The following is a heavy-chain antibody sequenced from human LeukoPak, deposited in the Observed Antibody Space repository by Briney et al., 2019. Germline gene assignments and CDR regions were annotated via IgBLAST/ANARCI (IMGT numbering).Heavy chain of an antibody. J-gene: IGHJ6*03. CDR2: ILPIFGTA. CDR3: ARGARITMVRGVITEGYYYYYMDV. D-gene: IGHD3-10*01. Sequence: SVKVSCKASGGTFSSYAISWVRQAPGQGLEEMGGILPIFGTANYAQKFQSRVTITTDESTSTAYMELSSPRSEDTAVYYCARGARITMVRGVITEGYYYYYMDVWGKGTTVTVSS. V-gene: IGHV1-69*05. CDR1: GGTFSSYA.